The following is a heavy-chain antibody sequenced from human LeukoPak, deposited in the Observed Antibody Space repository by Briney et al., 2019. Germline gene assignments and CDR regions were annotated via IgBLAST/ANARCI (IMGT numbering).Heavy chain of an antibody. D-gene: IGHD6-19*01. CDR2: INAGNGNT. CDR1: GYTFTSYA. V-gene: IGHV1-3*01. CDR3: ARDRSYSSGWYYAPISYYYYMDV. J-gene: IGHJ6*03. Sequence: GASVKVSCKASGYTFTSYAMHWVRQAPGQRLEWMGWINAGNGNTKYSQEFQGRVTITRDTSTSTAYMELRSLRSDDTAVYYCARDRSYSSGWYYAPISYYYYMDVWGEGTTVTVSS.